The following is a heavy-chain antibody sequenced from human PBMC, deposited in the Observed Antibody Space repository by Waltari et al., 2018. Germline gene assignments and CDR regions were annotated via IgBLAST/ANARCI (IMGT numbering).Heavy chain of an antibody. Sequence: EVQLVESGGGWEQPGRSLRLSCAASGFTFDDYAMHWVRQGAGKGLEWVSGISWNSGNIVYAEFVKGRFTISRDNAKNSLYLQMNSLRAEDTALYYCAKDIGSSGFLTYYGMDVWGQGTTVTVSS. CDR2: ISWNSGNI. CDR1: GFTFDDYA. J-gene: IGHJ6*02. V-gene: IGHV3-9*01. D-gene: IGHD3-22*01. CDR3: AKDIGSSGFLTYYGMDV.